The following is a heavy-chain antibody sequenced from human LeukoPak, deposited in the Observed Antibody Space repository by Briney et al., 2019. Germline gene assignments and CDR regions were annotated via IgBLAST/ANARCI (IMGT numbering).Heavy chain of an antibody. CDR1: RGSISSYY. Sequence: PSETLSLTCTLSRGSISSYYSSWIRDTPGEGVERIGHLFFIGSTNYNPSLKSRVTISLDTSKNKFSLNLSSVTAADTAVYYCASCITDSSSWYLKAFEIWGQGTMVTVSS. CDR2: LFFIGST. D-gene: IGHD6-13*01. J-gene: IGHJ3*02. V-gene: IGHV4-59*08. CDR3: ASCITDSSSWYLKAFEI.